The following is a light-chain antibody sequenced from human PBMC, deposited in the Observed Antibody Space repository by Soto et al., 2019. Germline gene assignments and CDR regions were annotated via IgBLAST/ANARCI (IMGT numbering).Light chain of an antibody. CDR1: SSDVGTYNS. J-gene: IGLJ2*01. V-gene: IGLV2-14*03. CDR3: SSPTSSTTLG. CDR2: DVN. Sequence: QSALTQLASVSGSSGQSITISCTGTSSDVGTYNSVSWYQQHPGKAPKLIIYDVNNRPSGVSNRFSGSKSGNTASLTISGLQAEDEADYFCSSPTSSTTLGFGGGTKVTVL.